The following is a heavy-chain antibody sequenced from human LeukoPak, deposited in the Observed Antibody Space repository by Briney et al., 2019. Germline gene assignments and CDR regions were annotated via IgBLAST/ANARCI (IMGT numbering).Heavy chain of an antibody. CDR1: GGSFSDYY. V-gene: IGHV4-34*01. D-gene: IGHD2-15*01. CDR3: AIGILGYCSGGSWYSFPH. CDR2: INSSGST. J-gene: IGHJ1*01. Sequence: PAETLSLTCAVYGGSFSDYYWSWIRQPPGKGLEWVGEINSSGSTNYNSFLKSRVNISVDASKNQFSLKLSAVTAADTAVYYCAIGILGYCSGGSWYSFPHWGQGTLVTVSS.